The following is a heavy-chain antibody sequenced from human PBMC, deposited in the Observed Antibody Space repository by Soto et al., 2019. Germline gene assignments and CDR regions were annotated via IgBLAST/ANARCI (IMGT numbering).Heavy chain of an antibody. D-gene: IGHD2-2*01. Sequence: SETLSLTCAVYGGSFSGYYWSWIRQPPGKGLEWIGEINHSGSTNYNPSLKSRVTISVDTSKNQFSLKLSSVTAADTAVYYCARGLGGIVVVPAAYPPAVHHYYYMDFWGKGTTVTVSS. CDR1: GGSFSGYY. V-gene: IGHV4-34*01. J-gene: IGHJ6*03. CDR3: ARGLGGIVVVPAAYPPAVHHYYYMDF. CDR2: INHSGST.